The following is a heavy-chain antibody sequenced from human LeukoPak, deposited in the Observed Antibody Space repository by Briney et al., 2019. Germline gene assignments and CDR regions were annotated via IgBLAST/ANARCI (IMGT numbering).Heavy chain of an antibody. CDR1: GYSMSSAYY. CDR2: ISHSGST. V-gene: IGHV4-38-2*02. J-gene: IGHJ4*02. CDR3: ARSHGGILTGYPLDY. Sequence: SETLSLTCTVSGYSMSSAYYWGWIRQPPGKGLEWIGSISHSGSTYYNPSLKSRVTISVDTSKNQFSLTLSSVTAADTAVYYCARSHGGILTGYPLDYWGQGTLVTVSS. D-gene: IGHD3-9*01.